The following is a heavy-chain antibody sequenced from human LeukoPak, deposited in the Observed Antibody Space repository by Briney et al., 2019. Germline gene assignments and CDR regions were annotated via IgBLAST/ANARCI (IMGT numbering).Heavy chain of an antibody. CDR1: GGSISSGGYS. D-gene: IGHD3-22*01. CDR3: ARDYYDSSGYYSGFDY. V-gene: IGHV4-30-2*01. Sequence: SETLSLTCAVSGGSISSGGYSWSWIRQPPGNGLEWIGYIYHSGSTYYNPSLKSRVTISVDRSKNQFSLKLSSVTAADTAVYYCARDYYDSSGYYSGFDYWGQGTLVTVSS. CDR2: IYHSGST. J-gene: IGHJ4*02.